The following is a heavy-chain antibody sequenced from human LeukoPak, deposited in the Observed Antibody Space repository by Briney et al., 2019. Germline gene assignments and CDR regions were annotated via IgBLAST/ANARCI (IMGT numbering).Heavy chain of an antibody. CDR1: GDSVSRSDSY. CDR3: ARPISSGSYSFDLGY. D-gene: IGHD1-26*01. J-gene: IGHJ4*02. V-gene: IGHV4-39*01. CDR2: IYYSGRT. Sequence: PSETLSLTCSVSGDSVSRSDSYWDWIRQPPGKGLEWIGTIYYSGRTYYSPSLKSRVTISVDTSKNQFSLKLSSVTAADTAVYYCARPISSGSYSFDLGYWGQGTLVTVSS.